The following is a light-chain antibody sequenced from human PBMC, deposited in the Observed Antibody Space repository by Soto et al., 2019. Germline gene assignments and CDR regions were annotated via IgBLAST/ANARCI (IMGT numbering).Light chain of an antibody. CDR3: QHYVTSLTT. V-gene: IGKV3-20*01. Sequence: EIVLAQSPATLSLSPGERATLSCRASQSVSSGYLAWYQQKPGQAPRLLIYDASSRATGIPDRFSGSGSGTDFTLTISRLEPEDFAVYYCQHYVTSLTTFGQGTKVEVK. CDR1: QSVSSGY. J-gene: IGKJ1*01. CDR2: DAS.